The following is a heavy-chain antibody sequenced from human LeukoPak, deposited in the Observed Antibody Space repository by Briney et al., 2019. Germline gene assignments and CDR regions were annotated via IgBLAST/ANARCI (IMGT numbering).Heavy chain of an antibody. Sequence: PSETLSLTCAVYGGSFSGYYWSWIRQPPGKGPEWIGEINHSGSTNYNPSLKSRVTISVDTSKNQFSLKLSSVTAADTAVYYCARGLRYYDILTGYYTYYFDYWGQGTLVTVSS. J-gene: IGHJ4*02. CDR3: ARGLRYYDILTGYYTYYFDY. V-gene: IGHV4-34*01. CDR1: GGSFSGYY. CDR2: INHSGST. D-gene: IGHD3-9*01.